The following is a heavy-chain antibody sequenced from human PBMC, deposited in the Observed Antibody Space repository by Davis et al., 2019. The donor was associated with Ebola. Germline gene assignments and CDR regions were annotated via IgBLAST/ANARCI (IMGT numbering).Heavy chain of an antibody. CDR2: INPHNGNT. CDR3: ARAQFPTTSDH. D-gene: IGHD1-1*01. J-gene: IGHJ4*02. CDR1: GYTFTSYG. Sequence: ASVKVSCKASGYTFTSYGITWVRQAPGQGLEWMGWINPHNGNTNYAQNVQGRVTMTTDTSTSIAYMEVGILRSDDTAVYYCARAQFPTTSDHWGQGTLVTVSS. V-gene: IGHV1-18*04.